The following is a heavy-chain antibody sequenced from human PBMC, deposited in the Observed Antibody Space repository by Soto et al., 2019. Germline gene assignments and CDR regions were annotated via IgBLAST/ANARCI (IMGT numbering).Heavy chain of an antibody. CDR1: GFTFSDSA. CDR3: TARRDWTAVDPLEY. V-gene: IGHV3-73*02. D-gene: IGHD5-18*01. Sequence: EVQLVESGGGLVQPGGSLKVSCAASGFTFSDSAMHWVRQASGKGLEWVGRIRNKGNNYATAYTASVKGRFTISRDDSKDTVYLQMNSLKIDATAVYYCTARRDWTAVDPLEYWGLGTLVTVSS. CDR2: IRNKGNNYAT. J-gene: IGHJ4*02.